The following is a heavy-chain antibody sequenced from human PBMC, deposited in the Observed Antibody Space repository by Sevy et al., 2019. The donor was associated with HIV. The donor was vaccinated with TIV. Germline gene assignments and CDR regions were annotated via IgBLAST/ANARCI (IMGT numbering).Heavy chain of an antibody. D-gene: IGHD3-16*01. CDR1: GFPFNKEW. CDR2: IKSKKDGGAT. J-gene: IGHJ4*02. Sequence: GGSLRLSCSASGFPFNKEWMSWVRQAPGKGLEWVGRIKSKKDGGATDYAAPANGRFTISRDDSKNTLYLQMNSLKIEDTGFYYCTSQGERYRGLGTLVTVSS. V-gene: IGHV3-15*01. CDR3: TSQGERY.